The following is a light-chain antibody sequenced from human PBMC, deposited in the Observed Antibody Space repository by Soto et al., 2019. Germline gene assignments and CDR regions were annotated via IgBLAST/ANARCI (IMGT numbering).Light chain of an antibody. J-gene: IGLJ1*01. CDR1: ISDVGFYAR. V-gene: IGLV2-18*02. CDR2: DVT. Sequence: QSALTQPPSVSGSPGQSVTISCTGTISDVGFYARVSWYQQVPGTAPKLLMYDVTNRPSGVPDRFSGSQSGKTASLTVSGLQAEDEADYYCSSYTSSSTYVFGTGTKVTVL. CDR3: SSYTSSSTYV.